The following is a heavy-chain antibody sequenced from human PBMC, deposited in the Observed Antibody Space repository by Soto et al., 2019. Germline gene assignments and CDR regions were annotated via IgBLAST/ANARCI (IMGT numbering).Heavy chain of an antibody. D-gene: IGHD3-10*01. CDR2: IYYSGST. CDR3: AREMVRGYYYYYGMDV. V-gene: IGHV4-61*01. CDR1: GGSVSSGSYY. J-gene: IGHJ6*02. Sequence: SETLSLTCTVSGGSVSSGSYYWSWIRQPPGKGLEWIGYIYYSGSTNYNPSLKSRVTISVDTSKNQFSLKLSSVTAADTAVYYCAREMVRGYYYYYGMDVWGQGTTVTVSS.